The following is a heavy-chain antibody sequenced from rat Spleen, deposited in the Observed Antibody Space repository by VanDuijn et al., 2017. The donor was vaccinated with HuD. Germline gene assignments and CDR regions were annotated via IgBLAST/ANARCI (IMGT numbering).Heavy chain of an antibody. CDR3: TAPFPY. CDR2: ISYDGGST. V-gene: IGHV5-19*01. Sequence: EVQLVESGGGLVQPGRSLKLSCVASGFTFSNYGMHWIRQAPTKGLEWVASISYDGGSTYYRDSVKGRFTISRDNAKSSLYLQMDSLRSEDTATYYCTAPFPYWGQGVMVTVSS. CDR1: GFTFSNYG. J-gene: IGHJ2*01.